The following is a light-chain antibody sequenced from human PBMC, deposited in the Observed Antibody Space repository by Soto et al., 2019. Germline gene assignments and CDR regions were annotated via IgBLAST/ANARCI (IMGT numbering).Light chain of an antibody. V-gene: IGLV2-14*03. CDR1: SSDVGGSNF. J-gene: IGLJ1*01. CDR2: DVA. CDR3: VSYTSSTTYV. Sequence: QSALTQPASVSDSPGQSSTTSSTGTSSDVGGSNFVSWYQQHPGKPPKLSIYDVANRPSGVSNRFSGSKSGSTASLIISRLQTEDEADYYCVSYTSSTTYVFGTGTKVTVL.